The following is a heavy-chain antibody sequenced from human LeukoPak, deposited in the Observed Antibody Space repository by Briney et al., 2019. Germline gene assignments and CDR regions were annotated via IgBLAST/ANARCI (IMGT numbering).Heavy chain of an antibody. V-gene: IGHV5-51*01. CDR2: IYPGDSDT. D-gene: IGHD5-24*01. Sequence: GESLKISCKGSGYSFTSYWIGWVRQMPGKGLEWMGIIYPGDSDTRYSPSFQGQVTISADKSISTAYLQWSSLKASDTAMYYCARPIEMATGGNAFDIWGQGTMVTVSS. CDR3: ARPIEMATGGNAFDI. CDR1: GYSFTSYW. J-gene: IGHJ3*02.